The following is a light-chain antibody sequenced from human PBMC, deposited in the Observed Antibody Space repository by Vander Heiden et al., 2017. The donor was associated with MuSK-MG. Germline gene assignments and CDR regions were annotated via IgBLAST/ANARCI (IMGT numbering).Light chain of an antibody. CDR1: STDVGAYDY. CDR3: YSDASSYTFV. J-gene: IGLJ2*01. CDR2: DVG. V-gene: IGLV2-11*01. Sequence: QSALTQPRSVSGSPGQSVTISCTGTSTDVGAYDYVSWYQKHPVKFPNLMIYDVGKRPSGVPGRFYGSKSGNTASLTIFVLQAEDDADYFCYSDASSYTFVFGGGTKLTVL.